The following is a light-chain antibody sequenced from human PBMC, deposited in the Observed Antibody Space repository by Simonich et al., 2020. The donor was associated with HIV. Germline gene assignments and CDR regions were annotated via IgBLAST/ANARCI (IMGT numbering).Light chain of an antibody. Sequence: DIQMTQSPSSLSASVGDRVTITCRASQDIINSLAWYQQKPGKAPKLLLYDASRLQSGVPSRFSGSGSGTHYTLTISSLQPEDFATYYCQQYYNIPRTFGQGTNLEIK. CDR3: QQYYNIPRT. CDR2: DAS. J-gene: IGKJ2*01. CDR1: QDIINS. V-gene: IGKV1-NL1*01.